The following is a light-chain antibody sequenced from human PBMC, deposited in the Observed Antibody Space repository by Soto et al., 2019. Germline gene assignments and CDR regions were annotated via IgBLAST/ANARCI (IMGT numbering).Light chain of an antibody. J-gene: IGKJ1*01. CDR2: GAS. Sequence: EIVLTQSPGTLSLSPGERATLSCRASQSVSSSDLAWYQQKPGQAPRLLIYGASSRATGIPDRFSGSGAGIDFTLTISRLEPDDFAVYYCQHYGSSRTFGQGTKVEIK. V-gene: IGKV3-20*01. CDR1: QSVSSSD. CDR3: QHYGSSRT.